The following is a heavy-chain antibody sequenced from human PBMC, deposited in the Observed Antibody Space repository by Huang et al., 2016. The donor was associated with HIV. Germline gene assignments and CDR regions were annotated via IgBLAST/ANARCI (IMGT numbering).Heavy chain of an antibody. CDR3: AISYSGSYWASGFDI. CDR1: GYVFWCVW. J-gene: IGHJ3*02. D-gene: IGHD1-26*01. CDR2: LQPGDSVT. V-gene: IGHV5-51*01. Sequence: GYVFWCVWVGCVRQMTGEGLDWIGFLQPGDSVTRYSPSVQGQVTSSAEKSISTAYLQWSSLRASDTAMYYCAISYSGSYWASGFDIWGRGTMVTVSS.